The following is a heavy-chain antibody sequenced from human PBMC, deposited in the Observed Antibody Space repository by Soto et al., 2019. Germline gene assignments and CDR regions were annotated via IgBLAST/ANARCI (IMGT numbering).Heavy chain of an antibody. V-gene: IGHV1-69*13. CDR2: IIPIFGTA. Sequence: SVKVSCKGSGGTFSSYAISWVRQAPGQGLEWMGGIIPIFGTANYAQKFQGRVTITADESTSTAYMELSSLRSEDTAVYYCASPTRREIATMRPVYWSYMHVWGQGTTVTVSS. J-gene: IGHJ6*02. CDR3: ASPTRREIATMRPVYWSYMHV. CDR1: GGTFSSYA. D-gene: IGHD2-21*01.